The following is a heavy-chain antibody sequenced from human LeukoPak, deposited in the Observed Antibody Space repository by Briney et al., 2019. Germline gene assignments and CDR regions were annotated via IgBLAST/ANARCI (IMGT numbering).Heavy chain of an antibody. CDR1: GGSISSYY. CDR2: IYYSGST. CDR3: VLGNVLPRGNWFDP. D-gene: IGHD3-10*02. J-gene: IGHJ5*02. V-gene: IGHV4-59*01. Sequence: SETLSLTCTVSGGSISSYYWSWIRQPPGKGLEWIGYIYYSGSTNYNPSLKSRVTISVDTSKNQFSLKLSSVTAADTAVYYCVLGNVLPRGNWFDPWGQGTLVTVSS.